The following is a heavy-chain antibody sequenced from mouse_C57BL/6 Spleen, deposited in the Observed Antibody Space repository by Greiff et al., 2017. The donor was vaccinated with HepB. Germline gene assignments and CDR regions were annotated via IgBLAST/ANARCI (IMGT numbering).Heavy chain of an antibody. CDR2: INYDGSST. Sequence: VKLVESEGGLVQPGSSMKLSCTASGFTFSDYYMAWVRQVPEKGLEWVANINYDGSSTYYLDSLKSRFIISRDNAKNILYLQMSSLKSEDTATYYCARETDGGEFDYWGQGTTLTVSS. J-gene: IGHJ2*01. V-gene: IGHV5-16*01. CDR1: GFTFSDYY. CDR3: ARETDGGEFDY.